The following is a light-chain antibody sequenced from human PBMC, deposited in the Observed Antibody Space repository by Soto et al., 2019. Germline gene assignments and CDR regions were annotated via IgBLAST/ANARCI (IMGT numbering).Light chain of an antibody. CDR1: QSLSSSY. J-gene: IGKJ4*01. CDR2: DAS. Sequence: EIVLTQSPATLSLSPGERATLSCRASQSLSSSYLAWYQQKPGLAPRLLIYDASSRATGIPDRFSGSGSGTDFTLTISRLEPEEVAVDDGQQYGSSPLTFGGGTKVDIK. V-gene: IGKV3D-20*01. CDR3: QQYGSSPLT.